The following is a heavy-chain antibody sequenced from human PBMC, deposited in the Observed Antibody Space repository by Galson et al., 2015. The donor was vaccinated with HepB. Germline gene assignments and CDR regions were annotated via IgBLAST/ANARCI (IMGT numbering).Heavy chain of an antibody. CDR3: ARLGIAVAGWRPGWFDP. CDR1: GYTFSGYY. Sequence: SVKVSCKASGYTFSGYYMHWVRQAPGQGLEWMGWINPNSGGTNYAQKFQGRVTITRDTSASTAYMELSSLRSEDTAVYYCARLGIAVAGWRPGWFDPWGQGTLVTVSS. J-gene: IGHJ5*02. V-gene: IGHV1-2*02. D-gene: IGHD6-19*01. CDR2: INPNSGGT.